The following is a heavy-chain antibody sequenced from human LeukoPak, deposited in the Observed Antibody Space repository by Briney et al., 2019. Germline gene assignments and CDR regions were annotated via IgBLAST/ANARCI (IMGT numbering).Heavy chain of an antibody. CDR1: GGSISSYH. CDR2: IYTSGTT. D-gene: IGHD3-16*02. CDR3: ARVGGYDYIWGSYRPNYYYYMDV. Sequence: SETLSLTCTVSGGSISSYHWSWIRQPAGKGLELIGRIYTSGTTNYNPSLKSRVTMSVDTSKNQFSLKLSSVTAADTAVYYCARVGGYDYIWGSYRPNYYYYMDVWGKGTTVTISS. J-gene: IGHJ6*03. V-gene: IGHV4-4*07.